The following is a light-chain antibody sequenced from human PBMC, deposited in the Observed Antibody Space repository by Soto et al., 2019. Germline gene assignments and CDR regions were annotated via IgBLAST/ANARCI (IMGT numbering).Light chain of an antibody. Sequence: QSVLTQPPSASGTPGQRVTISCSGSSSNIGSNYVYWYQQLPGTAPKLLIYSNNQRPSGVPDRFSDSKSGTSASLVTSGLRSEDEADYYCVASDDTLSGYVFGTGTKVTVL. J-gene: IGLJ1*01. CDR3: VASDDTLSGYV. CDR1: SSNIGSNY. V-gene: IGLV1-47*02. CDR2: SNN.